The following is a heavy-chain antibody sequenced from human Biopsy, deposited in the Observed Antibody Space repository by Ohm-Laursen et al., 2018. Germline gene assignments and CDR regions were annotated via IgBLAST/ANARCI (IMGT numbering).Heavy chain of an antibody. CDR3: ARVDRYNFDHYIMDA. J-gene: IGHJ6*02. V-gene: IGHV4-39*07. D-gene: IGHD1-20*01. Sequence: GTLSLTCTVSGGSVSSNTNYWAWIRQPPGKGLEWIGSIFYSGIIYYNPSLKGRVVISVDRSRNQFFLKLTSATAADTAIYYCARVDRYNFDHYIMDAWGRGTTVTVSS. CDR1: GGSVSSNTNY. CDR2: IFYSGII.